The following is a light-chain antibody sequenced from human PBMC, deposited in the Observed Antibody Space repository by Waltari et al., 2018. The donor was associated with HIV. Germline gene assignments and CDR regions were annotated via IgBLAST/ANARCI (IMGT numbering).Light chain of an antibody. J-gene: IGLJ3*02. CDR1: SHNVGNQG. V-gene: IGLV10-54*04. CDR2: RSN. Sequence: QAGLTQPPSVSKDLRQTATLTCTGNSHNVGNQGATWLQHHQGHPPKLLSYRSNNRPSGISGRFSASRSRNTASLTITGLQPEDEADYYCSAWDSSLGAWVFGGGTKLTVL. CDR3: SAWDSSLGAWV.